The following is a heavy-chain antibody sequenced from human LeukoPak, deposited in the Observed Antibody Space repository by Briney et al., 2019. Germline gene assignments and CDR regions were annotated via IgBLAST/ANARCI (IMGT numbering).Heavy chain of an antibody. J-gene: IGHJ4*02. D-gene: IGHD5-12*01. Sequence: ASVKVSCKASGYTFTSYGISWVRQAPGKGLEWMGGFDPEDGETIYAQKFQGRVTMTEDTSTDTAYMELSSLRSEDTAVYYCATGLDIVATMGALFDYWGQGTLVTVSS. V-gene: IGHV1-24*01. CDR2: FDPEDGET. CDR3: ATGLDIVATMGALFDY. CDR1: GYTFTSYG.